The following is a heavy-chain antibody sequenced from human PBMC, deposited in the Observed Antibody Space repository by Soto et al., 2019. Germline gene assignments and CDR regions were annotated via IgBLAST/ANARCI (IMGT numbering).Heavy chain of an antibody. V-gene: IGHV3-23*01. CDR2: FSAGGRA. CDR1: GFSINNYA. D-gene: IGHD4-17*01. CDR3: AKESMPEHYGDTLFDY. Sequence: VQLLEPGGAFVQPGGSLRLSCAASGFSINNYAVSWVRQAPGKRLEWVSTFSAGGRAYYAGSVRGRFSVARDRSQNTVDLQISVLRPEDSALYYCAKESMPEHYGDTLFDYWGQGTRVTVSS. J-gene: IGHJ4*02.